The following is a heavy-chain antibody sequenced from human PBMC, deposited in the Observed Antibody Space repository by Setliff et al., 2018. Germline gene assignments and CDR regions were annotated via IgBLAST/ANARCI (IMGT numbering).Heavy chain of an antibody. CDR2: FDPEDGET. Sequence: GASVKVSCKVSGYTLTELSMHWVRQAPGKGLEWMGGFDPEDGETIYAQKFQGRVTMTEDTSTDTAYMELSSLRSEDTAVYYCATDKMAVASTWFDPWGQGTLVTVSS. J-gene: IGHJ5*02. V-gene: IGHV1-24*01. CDR1: GYTLTELS. CDR3: ATDKMAVASTWFDP. D-gene: IGHD6-19*01.